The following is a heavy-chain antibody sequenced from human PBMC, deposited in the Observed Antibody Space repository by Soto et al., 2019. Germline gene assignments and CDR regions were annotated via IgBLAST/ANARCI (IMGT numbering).Heavy chain of an antibody. CDR1: GGSISSYY. CDR3: ARPALGDGYYYDYLDV. Sequence: QVQLQASGPGLVTPSETLSLTCTVSGGSISSYYWSWIRQPPGKGLEWIGYLYYRGSTNHHPSLKSRVTIAVDTPKTQFSLKLSSVTAGSTTVYYCARPALGDGYYYDYLDVWCKGTTVTVSS. V-gene: IGHV4-59*08. J-gene: IGHJ6*03. CDR2: LYYRGST. D-gene: IGHD2-21*01.